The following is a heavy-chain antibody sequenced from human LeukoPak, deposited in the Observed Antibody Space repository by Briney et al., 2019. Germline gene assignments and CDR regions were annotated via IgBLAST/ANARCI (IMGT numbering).Heavy chain of an antibody. Sequence: ASVKVSCKASGYTFTGSYMHWVRQAPGQGLEWMGWINPKRGDTNYAQKFQGRVTMTRDTSISTAYMELSRLTSDDTAVYYCANRNGGNLPFWDYRGQGTLVIVSS. CDR3: ANRNGGNLPFWDY. D-gene: IGHD5-24*01. CDR2: INPKRGDT. CDR1: GYTFTGSY. J-gene: IGHJ4*02. V-gene: IGHV1-2*02.